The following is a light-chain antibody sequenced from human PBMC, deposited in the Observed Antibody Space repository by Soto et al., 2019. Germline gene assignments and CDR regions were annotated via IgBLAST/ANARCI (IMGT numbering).Light chain of an antibody. Sequence: QSVLTQPASVSGSPGQSITISCTGTSSDIGNYNLVSWYQQHPGKVPKVIIYEGTKRPSGVSNRFSGSKSGNTASLTISGVQADADADYYCSSDISRHVIFGGGTKLTVL. CDR2: EGT. CDR3: SSDISRHVI. J-gene: IGLJ2*01. V-gene: IGLV2-23*01. CDR1: SSDIGNYNL.